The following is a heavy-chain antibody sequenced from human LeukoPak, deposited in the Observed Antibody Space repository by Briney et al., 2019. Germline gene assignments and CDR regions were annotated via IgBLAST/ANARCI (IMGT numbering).Heavy chain of an antibody. CDR1: GFTFSSYA. J-gene: IGHJ4*02. CDR3: AGGLRLGELSLSYYFDY. D-gene: IGHD3-16*02. CDR2: ISYDGSNK. V-gene: IGHV3-30*01. Sequence: PGRSLRLSCAASGFTFSSYAMHWVRQAPGKGLEWVAVISYDGSNKYYADSVKGRFTISRDNSKNTLYLQMNSLRAEDTAVYYCAGGLRLGELSLSYYFDYWGQGTLVTVSS.